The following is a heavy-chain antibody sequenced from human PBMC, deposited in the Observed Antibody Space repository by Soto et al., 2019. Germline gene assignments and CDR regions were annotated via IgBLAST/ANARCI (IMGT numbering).Heavy chain of an antibody. CDR3: ARDLITLGYFDY. J-gene: IGHJ4*02. Sequence: SETLSLTCTVSGGSISSGGYYWSWIRQHPGKGLEWIGYIYYSGSTYYNPSLKSRVTISVDTSKNQFSLKLSSVTAADTAVYYCARDLITLGYFDYWGQGTLVTVSS. CDR1: GGSISSGGYY. CDR2: IYYSGST. D-gene: IGHD1-20*01. V-gene: IGHV4-31*03.